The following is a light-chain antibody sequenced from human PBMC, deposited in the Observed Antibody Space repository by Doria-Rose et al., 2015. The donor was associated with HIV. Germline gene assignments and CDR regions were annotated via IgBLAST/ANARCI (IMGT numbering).Light chain of an antibody. CDR1: QSFSSTY. Sequence: TQSPGTLSLSPGERATLSCRASQSFSSTYLAWYQQKPGQAPSLLIYDGSTRATGIPDRFSASGSGTDFTLTINGLEPEDFALYYCHQYGTSWTFGQGTKVE. J-gene: IGKJ1*01. CDR3: HQYGTSWT. V-gene: IGKV3-20*01. CDR2: DGS.